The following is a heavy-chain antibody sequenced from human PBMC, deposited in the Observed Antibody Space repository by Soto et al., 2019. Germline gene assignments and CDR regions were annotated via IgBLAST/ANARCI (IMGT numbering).Heavy chain of an antibody. D-gene: IGHD6-13*01. Sequence: GGSLRLSCAASGFTFSSYGMHWVRQSPGKGLEWVAVISYDGSNKYYADSVKGRFTISRDNSKNTLYLQMNSLRAEDTAVYYCAKEGGTTYSSSWYWGDYYYGMDVWGQGTTVTVS. CDR2: ISYDGSNK. CDR1: GFTFSSYG. J-gene: IGHJ6*02. V-gene: IGHV3-30*18. CDR3: AKEGGTTYSSSWYWGDYYYGMDV.